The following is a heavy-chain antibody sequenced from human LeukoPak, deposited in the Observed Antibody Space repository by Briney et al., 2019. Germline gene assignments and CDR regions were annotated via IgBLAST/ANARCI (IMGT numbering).Heavy chain of an antibody. CDR3: ARGLYCGGDCYPDGFDI. D-gene: IGHD2-21*02. CDR1: GGSITTYF. Sequence: SETLSLTCTVSGGSITTYFWSWIRQAPGKGLEWIGFINYSGSTTSNPALKSRHTMSIDTSRNHFSLKLSSVTAADTAVYYCARGLYCGGDCYPDGFDIWGQGTMVTVSS. J-gene: IGHJ3*02. CDR2: INYSGST. V-gene: IGHV4-59*01.